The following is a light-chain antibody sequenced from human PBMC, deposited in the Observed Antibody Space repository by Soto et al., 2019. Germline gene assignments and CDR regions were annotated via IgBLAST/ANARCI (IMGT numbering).Light chain of an antibody. CDR2: GAS. Sequence: IVLTQSPGTLSLSPGERATLSCRASQNVANSYLAWFQQKHGQTPRLLIYGASSRATGIPDRFSGSGSGTDFTLSIRRLEPEDFAVYDCQQYGTSPWTFGQGTKVDIK. J-gene: IGKJ1*01. V-gene: IGKV3-20*01. CDR1: QNVANSY. CDR3: QQYGTSPWT.